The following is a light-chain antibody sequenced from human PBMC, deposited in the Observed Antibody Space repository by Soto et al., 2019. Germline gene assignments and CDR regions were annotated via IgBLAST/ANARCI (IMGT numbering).Light chain of an antibody. CDR1: QSVSSY. Sequence: EIVLTPSPATLSLSPVERATLPCRASQSVSSYLAWYQQKPGQAPRLLIYGASSRATGIPDRFSGSGSGTDFTLTISRLEPEDFAVYYCQYYGQTFGQGTKVDIK. CDR3: QYYGQT. J-gene: IGKJ1*01. CDR2: GAS. V-gene: IGKV3-20*01.